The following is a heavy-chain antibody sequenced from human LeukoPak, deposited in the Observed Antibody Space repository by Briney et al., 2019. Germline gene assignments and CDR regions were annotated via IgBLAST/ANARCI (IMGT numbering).Heavy chain of an antibody. Sequence: GGSLRLSCAASGFTFSSYAMSWVRQAPGKGLEWVSAISGSGGSTYYADSVKGRFTTSRDNSKNTLYLQMNSLRAEDTAVYYCAKVLAPYYGMDVWGQGTTVTVSS. CDR2: ISGSGGST. J-gene: IGHJ6*02. CDR3: AKVLAPYYGMDV. V-gene: IGHV3-23*01. CDR1: GFTFSSYA.